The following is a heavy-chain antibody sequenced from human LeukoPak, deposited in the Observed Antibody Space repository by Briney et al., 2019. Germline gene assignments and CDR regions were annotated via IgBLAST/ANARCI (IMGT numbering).Heavy chain of an antibody. Sequence: GGSLRLSCAASGFTFSSYGMHWVRQAPGKGLEWVAVISYDGSNKYYADSVKGRFTISRDNSKNTLYLQMNSLRAEDTAVYYCARDLTDHYYGRDYYYYMDVWGKGTTVTISS. D-gene: IGHD3-10*01. CDR3: ARDLTDHYYGRDYYYYMDV. V-gene: IGHV3-30*03. CDR2: ISYDGSNK. J-gene: IGHJ6*03. CDR1: GFTFSSYG.